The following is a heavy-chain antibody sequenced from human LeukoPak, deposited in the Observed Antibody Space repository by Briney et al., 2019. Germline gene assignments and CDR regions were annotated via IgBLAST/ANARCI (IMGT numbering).Heavy chain of an antibody. CDR3: ARVYYSRSYDYWYFDL. V-gene: IGHV4-59*01. J-gene: IGHJ2*01. CDR1: GGSIRSYY. Sequence: SETLSLTCSVSGGSIRSYYWTWTRQPPGKGLEWIGYIYYSGNTNYNPSLKSRVTISVDTSKNQFSLKLSSVSAADTAVYYCARVYYSRSYDYWYFDLWGRGTLVTVSS. D-gene: IGHD6-13*01. CDR2: IYYSGNT.